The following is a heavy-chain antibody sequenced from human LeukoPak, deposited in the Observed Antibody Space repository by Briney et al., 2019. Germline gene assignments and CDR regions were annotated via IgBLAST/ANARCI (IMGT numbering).Heavy chain of an antibody. J-gene: IGHJ6*02. CDR3: TRDRPMVRGVIGFRGMDV. CDR2: IRSKAYGGTT. CDR1: VFTFGDYA. D-gene: IGHD3-10*01. Sequence: GGSLRLSFTASVFTFGDYAMSWVRQAPGKGLEGVGFIRSKAYGGTTEYAASVKGRFTISRDDSKSIAYLQMNSLKTEDTAVYYCTRDRPMVRGVIGFRGMDVWGQGTTVTVSS. V-gene: IGHV3-49*04.